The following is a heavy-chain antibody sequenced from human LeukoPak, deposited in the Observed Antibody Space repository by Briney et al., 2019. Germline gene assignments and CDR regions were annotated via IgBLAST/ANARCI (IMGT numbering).Heavy chain of an antibody. V-gene: IGHV3-30*18. CDR1: GFTLSSYG. D-gene: IGHD6-19*01. Sequence: GGSLRLSCAASGFTLSSYGMHWVRQAPGKGLEWVAIISYDGSNKYSADSVKGRFTISRDNSKNTLYLQMNSLRVEDTAVYYCAKDKRTEQWLAPLDYWGQGTLVTVSS. CDR3: AKDKRTEQWLAPLDY. CDR2: ISYDGSNK. J-gene: IGHJ4*02.